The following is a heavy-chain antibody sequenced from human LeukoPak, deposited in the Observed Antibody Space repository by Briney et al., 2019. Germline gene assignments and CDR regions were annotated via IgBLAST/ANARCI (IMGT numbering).Heavy chain of an antibody. CDR3: AKRLGYDILTGYPYFDY. CDR1: GFTFSSYA. Sequence: GGSLRLSCAASGFTFSSYAMSWVRQAPGKGLEWVSAISGSGGSTYYADSVKGRFTISRDNSKNTLYLQMNSLRAEDTAVYYCAKRLGYDILTGYPYFDYWGQGTLVTVSS. CDR2: ISGSGGST. V-gene: IGHV3-23*01. D-gene: IGHD3-9*01. J-gene: IGHJ4*02.